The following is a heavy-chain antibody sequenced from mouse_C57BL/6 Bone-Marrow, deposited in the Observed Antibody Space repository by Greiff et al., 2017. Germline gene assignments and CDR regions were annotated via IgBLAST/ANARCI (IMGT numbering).Heavy chain of an antibody. J-gene: IGHJ4*01. CDR2: IYPGSGST. V-gene: IGHV1-55*01. D-gene: IGHD2-4*01. Sequence: QVQLQQPGAELVKPGASVKMSCKASGYTFTSYWITWVKQRPGQGLEWIGDIYPGSGSTTYNEKFKSKATLTVDTSSSTAYMQRSSLTSEDSAVYDCARITTRVYYAMDYWGQGTSVTVSS. CDR1: GYTFTSYW. CDR3: ARITTRVYYAMDY.